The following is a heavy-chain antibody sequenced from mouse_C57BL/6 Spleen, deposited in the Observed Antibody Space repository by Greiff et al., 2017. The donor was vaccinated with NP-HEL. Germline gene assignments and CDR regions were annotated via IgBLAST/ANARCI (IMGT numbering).Heavy chain of an antibody. V-gene: IGHV1-85*01. CDR1: GYTFTSYD. D-gene: IGHD2-4*01. Sequence: VQLQESGPELVKPGASVKLSCKASGYTFTSYDINWVKQRPGQGLEWIGWIYPRDGSTKYNEKFKGKATLTVDTSSSTAYMELHSLTSEDSAVYFCANYDYGYAMDYWGQVTSVTVSS. CDR2: IYPRDGST. J-gene: IGHJ4*01. CDR3: ANYDYGYAMDY.